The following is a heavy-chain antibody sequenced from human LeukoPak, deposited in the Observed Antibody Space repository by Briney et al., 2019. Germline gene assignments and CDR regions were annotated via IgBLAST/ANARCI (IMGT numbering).Heavy chain of an antibody. CDR3: AKLSYGSGSYGWFDP. D-gene: IGHD3-10*01. CDR2: IYYSGST. V-gene: IGHV4-59*01. Sequence: SETLSLTCTVSGGSISSYYWSWIRQPPGKGLEWIGYIYYSGSTNYNPSLKSRVTISVDTSKNQFSLKLSSVTAADTAVYYCAKLSYGSGSYGWFDPWGQGTLVTVSS. CDR1: GGSISSYY. J-gene: IGHJ5*02.